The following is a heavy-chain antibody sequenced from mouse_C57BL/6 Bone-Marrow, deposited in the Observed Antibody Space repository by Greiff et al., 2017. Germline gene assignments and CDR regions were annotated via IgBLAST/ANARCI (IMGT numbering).Heavy chain of an antibody. CDR3: ARLWPHYYAMDY. V-gene: IGHV5-4*03. Sequence: EVKLVESGGGLVKPGGSLKLSCAASGFTFSSYAMSWVRQTPEKRLEWVATISDGGSYTYYPDNVKGRFTISRDNAKNNLYLQMSHLKSEDTAMYYCARLWPHYYAMDYWGQGTSVTVSS. CDR2: ISDGGSYT. J-gene: IGHJ4*01. CDR1: GFTFSSYA. D-gene: IGHD1-1*02.